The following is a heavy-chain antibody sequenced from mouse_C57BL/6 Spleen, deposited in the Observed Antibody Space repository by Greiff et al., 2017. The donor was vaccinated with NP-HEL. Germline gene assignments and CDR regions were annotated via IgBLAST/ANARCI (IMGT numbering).Heavy chain of an antibody. Sequence: QVQLQQPGAELVKPGASVKLSCKASGYTFTSYWMHWVKQRPGQGLEWIGMIHPNSGSTNYNEKFKSKATLTVDKSSSTAYMQLSSLTSEDSAVYYWARGDSLGPYAMDYWGQGTSVTVSS. V-gene: IGHV1-64*01. D-gene: IGHD3-3*01. CDR3: ARGDSLGPYAMDY. CDR1: GYTFTSYW. CDR2: IHPNSGST. J-gene: IGHJ4*01.